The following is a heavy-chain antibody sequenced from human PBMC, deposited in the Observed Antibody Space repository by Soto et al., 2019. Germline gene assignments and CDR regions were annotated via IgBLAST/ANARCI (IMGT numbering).Heavy chain of an antibody. CDR1: GFTFINTG. D-gene: IGHD3-22*01. Sequence: QTXGSLRLSCAGSGFTFINTGMSWVRQAPGQGLEWVSAITGNGDTTYYADSVKGRFTISRDNSKSTLYLQMNSLRAEDTAVYYCAKIDGYFDYWGQGTLVTVSS. CDR2: ITGNGDTT. J-gene: IGHJ4*02. V-gene: IGHV3-23*01. CDR3: AKIDGYFDY.